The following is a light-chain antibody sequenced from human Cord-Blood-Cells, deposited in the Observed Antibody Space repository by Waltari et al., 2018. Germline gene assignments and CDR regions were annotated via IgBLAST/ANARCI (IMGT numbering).Light chain of an antibody. V-gene: IGLV2-23*01. Sequence: QSALTQPASVSGSPGQSITISCTGTSSDVGSYNLVSWYQQHPGKAPKLIIYEGSKRPSAVSNRFSGSKSGNTASLTISGRQAEDEADYYCCSYAGSSTWVFGGGTKLTVL. J-gene: IGLJ3*02. CDR3: CSYAGSSTWV. CDR2: EGS. CDR1: SSDVGSYNL.